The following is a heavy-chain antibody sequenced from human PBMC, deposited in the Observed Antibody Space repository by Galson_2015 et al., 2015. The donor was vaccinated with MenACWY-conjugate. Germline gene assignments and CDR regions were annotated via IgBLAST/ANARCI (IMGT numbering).Heavy chain of an antibody. CDR1: DDSLHSTTFY. D-gene: IGHD3-10*01. J-gene: IGHJ6*02. Sequence: SETLSLTCTVSDDSLHSTTFYWGWIRQPPGKGLEWIGSINYSGSTYYKPSLKSRVAISLDTPKKQFSLNLYSVTAADTAIYYCARDVRAGYGELWDVWGQGTPVPVSS. V-gene: IGHV4-39*07. CDR2: INYSGST. CDR3: ARDVRAGYGELWDV.